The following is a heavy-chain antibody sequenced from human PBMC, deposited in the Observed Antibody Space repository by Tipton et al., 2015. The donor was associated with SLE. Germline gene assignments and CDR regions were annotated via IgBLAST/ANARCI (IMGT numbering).Heavy chain of an antibody. CDR3: ARGAAAADTGAFDS. J-gene: IGHJ3*02. V-gene: IGHV4-39*07. CDR1: GGFVSRSNFY. D-gene: IGHD6-13*01. CDR2: IYYTGNT. Sequence: TLSLTCTVSGGFVSRSNFYWGWIRQPPGKGLEWLATIYYTGNTYYNPSLKSRVTISVDTSKNQFSLKLSSVTPADTAVYYCARGAAAADTGAFDSWGQGTMVTVSS.